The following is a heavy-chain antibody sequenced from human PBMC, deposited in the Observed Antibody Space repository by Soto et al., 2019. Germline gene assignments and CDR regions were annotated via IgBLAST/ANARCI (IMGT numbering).Heavy chain of an antibody. Sequence: GGSLRLSCAASGFIFTRYSMNWVRQAPGKGLEWVSSISSTTNYIYYGDSMKGRFTISRDNAKNSLYLEMGSLRAEDTAVYYCARESEDLTSNFDYWGQGTLVTVSS. CDR1: GFIFTRYS. J-gene: IGHJ4*02. CDR3: ARESEDLTSNFDY. V-gene: IGHV3-21*06. CDR2: ISSTTNYI.